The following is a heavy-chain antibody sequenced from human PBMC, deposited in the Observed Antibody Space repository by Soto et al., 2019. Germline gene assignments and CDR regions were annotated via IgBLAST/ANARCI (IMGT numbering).Heavy chain of an antibody. Sequence: YSADSGCCFSIYEMNWVRQAPGKGLEWVAYISSGGSTVHYADSVRGRFTVSRDNARNSLYLQMNTLRVEDTALYYCARDRAAGGYWGQGTLVTVSS. CDR3: ARDRAAGGY. CDR2: ISSGGSTV. D-gene: IGHD6-13*01. J-gene: IGHJ4*02. CDR1: GCCFSIYE. V-gene: IGHV3-48*03.